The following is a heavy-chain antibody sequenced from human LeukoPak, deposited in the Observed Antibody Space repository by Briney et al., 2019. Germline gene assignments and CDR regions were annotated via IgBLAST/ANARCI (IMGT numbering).Heavy chain of an antibody. Sequence: GGSLRLSCSASGFTFDDYGMSWVRQAPGKGLEWVSGINWNGGSTGYADSVKGRFTISRDNTKNSLYLQMDSLTADDTAVYFCACLRGPSDYWGQGTLVTVSS. CDR1: GFTFDDYG. V-gene: IGHV3-20*04. D-gene: IGHD4-17*01. J-gene: IGHJ4*02. CDR3: ACLRGPSDY. CDR2: INWNGGST.